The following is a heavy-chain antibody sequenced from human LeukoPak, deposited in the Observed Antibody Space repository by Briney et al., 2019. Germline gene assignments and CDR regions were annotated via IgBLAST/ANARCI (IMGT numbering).Heavy chain of an antibody. CDR2: ITNSGSTI. V-gene: IGHV3-11*01. J-gene: IGHJ4*02. D-gene: IGHD2-2*01. CDR3: ARDRDCGTTTCSVDY. Sequence: GGSLRLSCAVSGFSFSDYYMSWVRQAPGKGLEWISYITNSGSTIYYAESVKGRFTISRDDAKNSLYLQMNNLRAEDTAVYYCARDRDCGTTTCSVDYWGQGTLVTVSS. CDR1: GFSFSDYY.